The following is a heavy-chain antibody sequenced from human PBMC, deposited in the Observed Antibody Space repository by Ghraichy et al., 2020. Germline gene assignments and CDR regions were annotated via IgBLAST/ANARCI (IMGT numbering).Heavy chain of an antibody. CDR3: SKGQQLLRTRHGYWYFDL. CDR2: ISGSGGST. D-gene: IGHD6-13*01. V-gene: IGHV3-23*01. Sequence: GESLNISCAASGFTFSSYAMSWVRQAPGKGLEWVSAISGSGGSTYYADSVKGRFTISRDNSKNTLYLQMNNLRAEDTAVYYCSKGQQLLRTRHGYWYFDLGGRGTLVTVSS. J-gene: IGHJ2*01. CDR1: GFTFSSYA.